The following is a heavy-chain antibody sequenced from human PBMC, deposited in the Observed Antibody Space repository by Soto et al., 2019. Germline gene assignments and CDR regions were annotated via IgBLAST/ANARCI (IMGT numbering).Heavy chain of an antibody. V-gene: IGHV1-69*18. D-gene: IGHD6-13*01. J-gene: IGHJ6*01. CDR3: ARGGQHRKGSYYYDMDV. CDR2: SIPLFRTV. CDR1: GGTFSSYS. Sequence: QVQLVQSGAEVKKPGSSVKVSCKASGGTFSSYSISWVRQAPGQGLEWMGRSIPLFRTVNYAQKFQGRVTITADESTSTVYMELSSLRSEDTAVYYCARGGQHRKGSYYYDMDVWGQGTTVTVSS.